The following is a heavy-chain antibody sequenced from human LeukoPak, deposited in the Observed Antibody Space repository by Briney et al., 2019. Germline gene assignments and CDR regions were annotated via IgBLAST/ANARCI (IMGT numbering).Heavy chain of an antibody. D-gene: IGHD2-15*01. CDR1: GYTFTSYG. V-gene: IGHV1-18*04. CDR2: ISAYNGNT. CDR3: ARYLGGSSAFDI. J-gene: IGHJ3*02. Sequence: ASVKVSCKASGYTFTSYGLSWVRQAPGQGLEWMGWISAYNGNTNYAQKPQGRVTMTTDTSTSTAFMELRSLRSDDTAAYYCARYLGGSSAFDIWGQGTMVTVSS.